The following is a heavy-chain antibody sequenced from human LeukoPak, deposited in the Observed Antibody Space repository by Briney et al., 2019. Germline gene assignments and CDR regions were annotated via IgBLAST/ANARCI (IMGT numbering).Heavy chain of an antibody. CDR2: IHYSGST. CDR3: ARVEEGYGSGRRENYYYYYMDV. CDR1: GVSISNYY. V-gene: IGHV4-59*01. D-gene: IGHD3-10*01. Sequence: PSETLSLTCTVSGVSISNYYWCWIRQPPGKGLEWIGYIHYSGSTSYNPSLKSRVTISVDTSKKQFSLKLSSVTAADTAVYYCARVEEGYGSGRRENYYYYYMDVWGKGTTVTISS. J-gene: IGHJ6*03.